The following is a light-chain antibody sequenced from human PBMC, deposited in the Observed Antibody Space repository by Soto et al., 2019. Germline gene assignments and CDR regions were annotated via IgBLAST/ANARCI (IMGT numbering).Light chain of an antibody. V-gene: IGKV3-11*01. CDR1: QSVRSY. CDR2: DAS. Sequence: EIMFRKSRATPSLKTGERAALSCRASQSVRSYLAWYQQKPGQAPRLLIYDASNRATGIPARFSGSGSGTDFTLTISRLEPEDFAVYYCQHYGRSPITFGQGTRLEI. CDR3: QHYGRSPIT. J-gene: IGKJ5*01.